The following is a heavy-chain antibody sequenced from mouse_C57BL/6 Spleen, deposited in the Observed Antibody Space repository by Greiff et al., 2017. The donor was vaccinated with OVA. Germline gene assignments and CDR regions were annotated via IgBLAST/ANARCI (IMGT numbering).Heavy chain of an antibody. V-gene: IGHV1-55*01. J-gene: IGHJ3*01. CDR3: AKEGDYDDWFAY. D-gene: IGHD2-4*01. Sequence: VQLQQSGAELVKPGASVKMSCKASGYTFTSYWITWVKQRPGQGLEWIGDIYPGSGSTNYNEKFKSKATLTVDTSSSTAYMQLSSLTSEDSAVYYCAKEGDYDDWFAYWGQGTLVTVSA. CDR1: GYTFTSYW. CDR2: IYPGSGST.